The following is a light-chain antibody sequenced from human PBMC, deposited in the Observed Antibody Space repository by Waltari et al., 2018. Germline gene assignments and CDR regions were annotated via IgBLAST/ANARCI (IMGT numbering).Light chain of an antibody. Sequence: QSVLTQPPSASGTPGQRVTISCSGSSSNIGGNTVNWYQQLPGTAPKLLIYSNNRRPSGVPDRCSGSKSGTSASLAISGLQSEDEADYYCAAWDDSLNGWVFGGGTKLTVL. CDR1: SSNIGGNT. CDR2: SNN. CDR3: AAWDDSLNGWV. V-gene: IGLV1-44*01. J-gene: IGLJ3*02.